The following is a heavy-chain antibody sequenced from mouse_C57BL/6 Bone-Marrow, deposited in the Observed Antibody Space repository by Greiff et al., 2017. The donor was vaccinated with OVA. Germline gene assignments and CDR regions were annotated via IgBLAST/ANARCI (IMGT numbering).Heavy chain of an antibody. CDR3: ARNSNWDLFAY. D-gene: IGHD4-1*01. CDR2: IWSGGST. CDR1: GFSLTSYG. J-gene: IGHJ3*01. Sequence: VQGVESGPGLVQPSQSLSITCTVSGFSLTSYGVHWVRQSPGKGLEWLGVIWSGGSTDYNAAFISRLSISKDNSKSQVFFKMNSLQADETAKYYCARNSNWDLFAYWGQGTLVTVSA. V-gene: IGHV2-2*01.